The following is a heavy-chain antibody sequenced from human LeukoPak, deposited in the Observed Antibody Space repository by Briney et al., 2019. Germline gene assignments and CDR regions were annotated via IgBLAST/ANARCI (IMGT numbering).Heavy chain of an antibody. V-gene: IGHV4-61*02. J-gene: IGHJ3*02. CDR3: ARYGPPRLRGVRGAFDI. CDR1: GGSISSGSYY. CDR2: IYTSGST. D-gene: IGHD4-17*01. Sequence: SETLSLTCTVSGGSISSGSYYWSWIRQPAGKGLEWIGRIYTSGSTNYNPSLKSRVTISVDTSKNQFSLKLSSVTAADTAVYYCARYGPPRLRGVRGAFDIWGQGTMVTASS.